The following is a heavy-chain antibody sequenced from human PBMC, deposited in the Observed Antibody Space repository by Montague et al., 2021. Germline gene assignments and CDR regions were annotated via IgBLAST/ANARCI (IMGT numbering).Heavy chain of an antibody. J-gene: IGHJ4*02. V-gene: IGHV6-1*01. CDR2: TCYRPERYY. CDR1: GDSVSSNTAT. D-gene: IGHD6-13*01. CDR3: ARDPRYSLSWSFDY. Sequence: CAISGDSVSSNTATWNSNRQSPSLRLQRLGMTCYRPERYYDYAVSVKSRMTISPDTSKNQFSLQLSSVTPEDRAVYYCARDPRYSLSWSFDYWGQGTLVTVSS.